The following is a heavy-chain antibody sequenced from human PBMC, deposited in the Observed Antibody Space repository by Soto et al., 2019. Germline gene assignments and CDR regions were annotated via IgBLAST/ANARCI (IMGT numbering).Heavy chain of an antibody. CDR2: IGGGGIGS. D-gene: IGHD1-7*01. J-gene: IGHJ4*02. Sequence: SLRLSCVASGYNFGSYAMMWVRQAPEKGLEWISTIGGGGIGSYYADSVKGRFTISRDNSKNTLYLQMNSLRAEDTGVYYCAKDPRLELRGVDSWGQGTQVTVSS. CDR3: AKDPRLELRGVDS. CDR1: GYNFGSYA. V-gene: IGHV3-23*01.